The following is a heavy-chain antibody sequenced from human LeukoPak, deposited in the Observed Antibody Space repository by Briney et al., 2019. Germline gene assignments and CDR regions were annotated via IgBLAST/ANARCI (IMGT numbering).Heavy chain of an antibody. J-gene: IGHJ4*02. D-gene: IGHD2-15*01. Sequence: PSETLSLTCTVPGGSISSSSYYWGWIRQPPGKGLEWIGSIYYSGSTYYNPSLKSRVTISVDTSKNQFSLKLSSVTAADTAVYYCARLCSGGSCYYYFDYWGQGTLVTVSS. CDR3: ARLCSGGSCYYYFDY. CDR2: IYYSGST. CDR1: GGSISSSSYY. V-gene: IGHV4-39*01.